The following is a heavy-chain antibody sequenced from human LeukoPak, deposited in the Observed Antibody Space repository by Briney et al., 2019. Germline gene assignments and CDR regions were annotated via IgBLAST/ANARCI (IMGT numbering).Heavy chain of an antibody. CDR3: ARVGIALASPFDY. D-gene: IGHD1-1*01. Sequence: GGSLRLPCLASGFTFSDYYMSWVRQAPGKGLEWISYMSSRGYPIYYADSVKGRFTISRDNAKNTLYLQMHNLRADDTAVYFCARVGIALASPFDYWGLGTLVAVSS. V-gene: IGHV3-11*01. CDR1: GFTFSDYY. CDR2: MSSRGYPI. J-gene: IGHJ4*02.